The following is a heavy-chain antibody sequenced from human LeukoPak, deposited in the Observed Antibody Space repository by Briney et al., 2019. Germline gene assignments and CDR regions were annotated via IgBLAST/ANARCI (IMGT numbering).Heavy chain of an antibody. CDR1: GFTFNSYN. V-gene: IGHV3-21*01. CDR3: AKDSGSWYVPFDY. D-gene: IGHD6-13*01. J-gene: IGHJ4*02. Sequence: PGGSLRLSCAASGFTFNSYNMNWVRHALGKGLERVSSISSSSSYIYYADSVQGRFTISRDNAKNSLYLQMNSLRAEDTAVYYCAKDSGSWYVPFDYWGQGTLVTVSS. CDR2: ISSSSSYI.